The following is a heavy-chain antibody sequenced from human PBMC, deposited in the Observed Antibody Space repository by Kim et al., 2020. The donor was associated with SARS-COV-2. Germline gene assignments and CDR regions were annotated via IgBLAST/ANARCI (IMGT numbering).Heavy chain of an antibody. D-gene: IGHD6-13*01. CDR2: GDIK. J-gene: IGHJ4*02. Sequence: GDIKASADSGKGRFTISRDNSKNTLYLQMSSLRAEDTAIYYCANPRQPDYWGQGTLVTVSS. V-gene: IGHV3-23*01. CDR3: ANPRQPDY.